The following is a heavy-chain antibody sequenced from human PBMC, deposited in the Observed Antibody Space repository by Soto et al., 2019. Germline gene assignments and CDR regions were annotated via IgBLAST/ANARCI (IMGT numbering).Heavy chain of an antibody. CDR1: GITFSGFW. J-gene: IGHJ4*02. Sequence: VPLVESGGGSVQPGGSLRLSCVASGITFSGFWMHWVRQVPGKGLEWVARVDSAGSGISYADSVKGRFTVSRDNAKNTLSLQMDSLRVEDTAVYYCATVFEHWGQGIPVTVSS. CDR2: VDSAGSGI. V-gene: IGHV3-74*01. CDR3: ATVFEH.